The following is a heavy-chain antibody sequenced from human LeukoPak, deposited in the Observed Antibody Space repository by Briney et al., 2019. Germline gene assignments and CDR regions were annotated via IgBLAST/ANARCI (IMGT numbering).Heavy chain of an antibody. J-gene: IGHJ5*01. CDR2: ITWNSGAR. CDR1: GFTYDDYA. CDR3: AKGGTDPAAPVDS. V-gene: IGHV3-9*01. D-gene: IGHD2-2*01. Sequence: LSGGSLRLSCVASGFTYDDYAMHWVRQPPGKGLELVSTITWNSGARHYADSVKGRFTISRDNAKNSLFLLMNNLGSEDTAFYFCAKGGTDPAAPVDSWGQGTLVTVSS.